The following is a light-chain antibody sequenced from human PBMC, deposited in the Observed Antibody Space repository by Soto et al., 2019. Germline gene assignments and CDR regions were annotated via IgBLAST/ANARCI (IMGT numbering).Light chain of an antibody. CDR1: SSNIGAGYD. Sequence: VLTQPPSVSGAPGQRVTISCTGSSSNIGAGYDVHWYQQLPGTAPKLLIYGNSNRPSGVPDRFSGSKSGTSASLAITGLQAEDEADYYCQSYDSSLSAHVVFGGGTKLTVL. CDR2: GNS. V-gene: IGLV1-40*01. J-gene: IGLJ2*01. CDR3: QSYDSSLSAHVV.